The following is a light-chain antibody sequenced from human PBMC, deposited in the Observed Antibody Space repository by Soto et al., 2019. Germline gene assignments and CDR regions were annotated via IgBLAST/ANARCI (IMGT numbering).Light chain of an antibody. CDR1: SSDVGSYNL. J-gene: IGLJ2*01. CDR2: EGS. V-gene: IGLV2-23*01. Sequence: QSALTQPASVSGSPGQSITISCTGTSSDVGSYNLVSWYQQHPGKAPNLMIYEGSKRPSGVSNRFSGSKSGNTASLTISGLQAEDEADYSCCSYAGSSLVFGGGTKLTVL. CDR3: CSYAGSSLV.